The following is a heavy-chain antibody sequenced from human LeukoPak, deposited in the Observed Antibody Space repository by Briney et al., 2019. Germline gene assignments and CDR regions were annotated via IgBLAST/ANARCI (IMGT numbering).Heavy chain of an antibody. CDR2: INPNSGGT. D-gene: IGHD1-26*01. Sequence: GASVKVSCKASGYTFTGYYMHWVRQAPGQGLEWMGWINPNSGGTNYAQKFQGRATMTRDTSISTAYMELSRLRSDDTAVYYCARGGVGASPNWFDPWGQGTLVTVSS. CDR1: GYTFTGYY. CDR3: ARGGVGASPNWFDP. J-gene: IGHJ5*02. V-gene: IGHV1-2*02.